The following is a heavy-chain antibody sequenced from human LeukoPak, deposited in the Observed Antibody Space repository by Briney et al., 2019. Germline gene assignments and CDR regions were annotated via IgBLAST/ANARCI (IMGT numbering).Heavy chain of an antibody. V-gene: IGHV4-34*01. J-gene: IGHJ3*02. Sequence: PSETLSLTCAVYGGSFSAYHWSWIRQSPGKGLEWIGEINHSGSTNYNPSLKSRVTISVDTSKNQFSLKLSSVTAADTAVYYCARNALTTDYGGNSGTGFDIWGQGTVVTVSS. D-gene: IGHD4-23*01. CDR2: INHSGST. CDR3: ARNALTTDYGGNSGTGFDI. CDR1: GGSFSAYH.